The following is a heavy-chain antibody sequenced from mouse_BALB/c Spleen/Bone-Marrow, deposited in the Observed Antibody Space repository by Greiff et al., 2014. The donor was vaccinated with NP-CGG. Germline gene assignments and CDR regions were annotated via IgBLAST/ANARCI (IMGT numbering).Heavy chain of an antibody. CDR1: GYTFTSYT. Sequence: VQLQQSGAELARPGASVKMSCKASGYTFTSYTMQWVRQRPGQGLEWIGYIVPSGDYSXXXXXLKXKAALTADKSSNTAAMQLISLLSADFAVFYYAREARTVAWFAYWGQGTLVTVSA. J-gene: IGHJ3*01. D-gene: IGHD4-1*01. V-gene: IGHV1-4*01. CDR3: AREARTVAWFAY. CDR2: IVPSGDYS.